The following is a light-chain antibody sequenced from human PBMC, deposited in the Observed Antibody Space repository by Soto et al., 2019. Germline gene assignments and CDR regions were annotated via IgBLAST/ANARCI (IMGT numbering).Light chain of an antibody. J-gene: IGKJ5*01. CDR2: GAS. V-gene: IGKV3-20*01. Sequence: EIVLTQSPGTLSLSPGERATLSCRASQIIDSRYLGWYQQKPGQAPRLLIYGASSRATGIPDRVSGSGSGTDFTLTISRLEPEDFAVYYCQQYGSSQITFGQGTRLEIK. CDR3: QQYGSSQIT. CDR1: QIIDSRY.